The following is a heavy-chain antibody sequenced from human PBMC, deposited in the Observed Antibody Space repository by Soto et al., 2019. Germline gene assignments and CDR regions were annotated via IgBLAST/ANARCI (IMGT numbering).Heavy chain of an antibody. CDR2: IYYSGST. CDR3: AGESPPYGSGGSCYREGWFDP. Sequence: QVQLQESGPGLVKPSQTLSLTCTVSGGSISSGGYYWSWIRQHPGKGLEWIGYIYYSGSTYYNPSRXXXVTISVDTSKXXFXLXXSSVPAADTAVYYCAGESPPYGSGGSCYREGWFDPWGQGTLVTVSS. D-gene: IGHD2-15*01. CDR1: GGSISSGGYY. V-gene: IGHV4-31*01. J-gene: IGHJ5*02.